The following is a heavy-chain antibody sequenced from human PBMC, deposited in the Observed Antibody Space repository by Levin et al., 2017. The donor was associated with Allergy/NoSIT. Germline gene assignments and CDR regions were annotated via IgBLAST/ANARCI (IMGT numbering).Heavy chain of an antibody. V-gene: IGHV5-51*01. Sequence: GGSLRLSCKGSGYSFTSYWIGWVRQMPGKGLEWMGIIYPGDSDTRYSPSFQGQVTISADKSISTAYLQWSSLKASDTAMYYCARQNYDFWSGYYTPLGFGAGGWFDPWGQGTLVTVSS. CDR1: GYSFTSYW. J-gene: IGHJ5*02. CDR2: IYPGDSDT. D-gene: IGHD3-3*01. CDR3: ARQNYDFWSGYYTPLGFGAGGWFDP.